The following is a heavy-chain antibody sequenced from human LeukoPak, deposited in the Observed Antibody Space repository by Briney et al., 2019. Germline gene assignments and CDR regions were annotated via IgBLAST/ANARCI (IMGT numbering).Heavy chain of an antibody. V-gene: IGHV1-46*01. J-gene: IGHJ4*02. CDR1: GYTITRYH. CDR2: INPSGGST. D-gene: IGHD3-9*01. CDR3: AGDYDILTGYQDIRIDY. Sequence: GASVKVSCKASGYTITRYHMHWVRQAPGQGLEWMGIINPSGGSTSYAQKFQGRVTMTRDTSTSTAYMELRSLRSDDTAVYYCAGDYDILTGYQDIRIDYWGQGTLVTVSS.